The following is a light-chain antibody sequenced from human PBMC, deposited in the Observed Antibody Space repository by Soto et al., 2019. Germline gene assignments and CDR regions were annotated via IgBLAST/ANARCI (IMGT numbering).Light chain of an antibody. V-gene: IGKV3-15*01. J-gene: IGKJ4*01. CDR3: QQYSNWPLT. Sequence: EIVMTQSPVTLSVSPCEIATLSCSSSQSVTNSYLAWYQQKPGQAPRLLIFGASTRAAGIPARFSGSGSGTEFTLTISSLQSEDFAVYYCQQYSNWPLTFGGGTKVDIK. CDR1: QSVTNSY. CDR2: GAS.